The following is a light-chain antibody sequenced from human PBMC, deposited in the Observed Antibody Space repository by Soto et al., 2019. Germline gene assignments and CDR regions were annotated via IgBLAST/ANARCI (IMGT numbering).Light chain of an antibody. CDR3: QQFAGAPRT. V-gene: IGKV3-20*01. CDR1: KSLSSSY. J-gene: IGKJ2*01. CDR2: GAS. Sequence: IVLTQSPGTLSLSPGERATLSCRASKSLSSSYLAWYQQKPGQTPRLLIYGASTRATGIPDRFSASGSGTDFTLTISRLEPEDFAVDYCQQFAGAPRTFGQGTKRESK.